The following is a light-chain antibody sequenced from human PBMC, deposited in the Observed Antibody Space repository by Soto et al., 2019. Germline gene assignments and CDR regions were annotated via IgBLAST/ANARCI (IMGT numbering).Light chain of an antibody. CDR1: QSVSGY. J-gene: IGKJ1*01. CDR2: DAS. Sequence: EIVLTQSPVTLSLSPGERATLSCRASQSVSGYVAWYQQKPGQAPRLLIYDASSRANGIPARFTGSGSGTDFSLTISSLEPEDFAVYYCQQYTTSSWTFGQGTKVDI. CDR3: QQYTTSSWT. V-gene: IGKV3-11*01.